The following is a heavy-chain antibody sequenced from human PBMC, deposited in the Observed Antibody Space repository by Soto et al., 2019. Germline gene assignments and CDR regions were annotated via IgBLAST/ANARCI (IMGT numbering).Heavy chain of an antibody. V-gene: IGHV4-31*03. Sequence: QVQLQESGPGLVEPSQTLSLTCTVSGGSISSGGYFWSWIRQHPGKGLEWIGYIHYSGNTYYNPSLKSRINISVDTSKNQFSLNLTSVTAADTAVYYCARDASQTGVPLDYWGQGTLVTVSS. CDR2: IHYSGNT. CDR1: GGSISSGGYF. D-gene: IGHD1-1*01. CDR3: ARDASQTGVPLDY. J-gene: IGHJ4*02.